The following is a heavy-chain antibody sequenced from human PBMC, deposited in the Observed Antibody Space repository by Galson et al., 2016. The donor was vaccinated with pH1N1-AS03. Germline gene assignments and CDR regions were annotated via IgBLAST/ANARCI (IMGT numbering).Heavy chain of an antibody. D-gene: IGHD3-3*01. CDR3: ARGSGSPHWFDP. V-gene: IGHV3-23*01. CDR2: VGGVDGSL. J-gene: IGHJ5*02. Sequence: SLRLSCAASGFTFSIYAMHWVRQAPGKGLEWVSGVGGVDGSLWYAESVKGRFTVSRDNSKGTLDLQTNSLRADDTAVYYCARGSGSPHWFDPWGQGTLVTVSS. CDR1: GFTFSIYA.